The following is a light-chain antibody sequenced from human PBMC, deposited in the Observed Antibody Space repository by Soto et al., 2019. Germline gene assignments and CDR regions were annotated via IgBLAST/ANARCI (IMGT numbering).Light chain of an antibody. CDR1: QSVTSSD. Sequence: EIVLTQSTGILSLSPGEGVTLSCRASQSVTSSDLAWYRQEPGQAPMLLIYGASSRATGIPDRFSGSGSGTDFTLTITRRELEAFAVYYCQQHRSSTLPFGGGTKVDIK. J-gene: IGKJ4*01. V-gene: IGKV3-20*01. CDR2: GAS. CDR3: QQHRSSTLP.